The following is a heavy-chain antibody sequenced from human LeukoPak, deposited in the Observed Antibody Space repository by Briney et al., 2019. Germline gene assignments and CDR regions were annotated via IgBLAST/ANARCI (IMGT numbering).Heavy chain of an antibody. CDR2: INHSGST. CDR3: ARGRFTFLRRANWFDP. Sequence: SETLSLTCTVSGGSITSYYWSWIRQPPGKGLEWIGEINHSGSTNYNPSLKSRVTISVDTSKNQFSLKLSSVTAADTAVYYCARGRFTFLRRANWFDPWGQGTLVTVSS. D-gene: IGHD2/OR15-2a*01. CDR1: GGSITSYY. J-gene: IGHJ5*02. V-gene: IGHV4-34*01.